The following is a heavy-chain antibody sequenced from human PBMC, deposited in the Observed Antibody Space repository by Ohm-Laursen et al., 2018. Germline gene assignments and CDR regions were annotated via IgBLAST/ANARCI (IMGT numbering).Heavy chain of an antibody. Sequence: TLSLTCTVSGGSISSYYWSWIRQPPGKGLEWIGYIYYSGSTNYNPSLKSRVTISVDTSKNQFSLKLSSVTAADTAVYYCARELGAVAGTIDYWGQGTLVTVS. CDR2: IYYSGST. CDR3: ARELGAVAGTIDY. V-gene: IGHV4-59*01. D-gene: IGHD6-19*01. CDR1: GGSISSYY. J-gene: IGHJ4*02.